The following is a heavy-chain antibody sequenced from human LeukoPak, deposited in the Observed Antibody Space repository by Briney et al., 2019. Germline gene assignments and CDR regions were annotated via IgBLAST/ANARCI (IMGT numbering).Heavy chain of an antibody. CDR3: ARGAGDCSGGSCYPSYRIFDY. Sequence: ASVKVSCKASGYPFTSYYMHWVRQAPGQGLEWMGIINLSGGTTYAQKFQGRVTMTRDASTSTVYMELSSLRSEDTAVYYCARGAGDCSGGSCYPSYRIFDYWGQGTLVTVSS. V-gene: IGHV1-46*01. CDR1: GYPFTSYY. CDR2: INLSGGTT. D-gene: IGHD2-15*01. J-gene: IGHJ4*02.